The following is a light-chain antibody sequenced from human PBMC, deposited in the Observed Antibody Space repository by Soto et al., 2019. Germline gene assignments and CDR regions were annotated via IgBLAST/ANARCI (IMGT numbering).Light chain of an antibody. V-gene: IGKV3-15*01. Sequence: EIVMTQSPATLSVSPGERATLSCRASQSFSSNLAWYQQKPGQAPRLLIYGASTRATGIPARFSGSGSGTEFTLTISSLQSEDFAVYYCQQYNNWPSGTFGQGTKVDIK. CDR3: QQYNNWPSGT. CDR2: GAS. J-gene: IGKJ1*01. CDR1: QSFSSN.